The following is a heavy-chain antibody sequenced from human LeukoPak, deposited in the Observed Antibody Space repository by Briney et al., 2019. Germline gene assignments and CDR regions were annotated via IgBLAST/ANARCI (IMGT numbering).Heavy chain of an antibody. CDR3: AKDFRYSSGYYVY. CDR2: INSDGSST. CDR1: GFIFSSYW. Sequence: GGSLRLSCAASGFIFSSYWMHWVRQAPGKGLVWVSRINSDGSSTSYADSVKGRFTISRDNAKNTLYLQMNSLRAEDTAVYYCAKDFRYSSGYYVYWGQGTLVTVSS. V-gene: IGHV3-74*01. D-gene: IGHD3-22*01. J-gene: IGHJ4*02.